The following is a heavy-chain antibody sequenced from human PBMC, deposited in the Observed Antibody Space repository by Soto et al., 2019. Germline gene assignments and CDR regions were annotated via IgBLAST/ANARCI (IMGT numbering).Heavy chain of an antibody. J-gene: IGHJ6*02. CDR3: ARGSTVTLYGMDV. CDR2: IYYSGST. V-gene: IGHV4-59*01. Sequence: SETLSLTCTVSGGSIGSYYWSWIRQPPGKGLEWIGYIYYSGSTNYNPSLKSRVTISVDTSKNQFSLKLSSVTAADTAVYYCARGSTVTLYGMDVWGQGTTVTVSS. D-gene: IGHD4-17*01. CDR1: GGSIGSYY.